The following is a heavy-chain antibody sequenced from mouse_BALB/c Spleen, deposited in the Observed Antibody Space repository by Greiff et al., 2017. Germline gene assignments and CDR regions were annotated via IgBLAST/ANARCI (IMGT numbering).Heavy chain of an antibody. Sequence: EVKLMESGGGLVKPGGSLKLSCAASGFTFSSYAMSWVRQSPEKRLEWVAEISSGGSYTYYPDTVTGRFTISRDNAKNTLYLEMSSLRSEDTAMYYCARDGSSPYYYAMDYWGQGTSVTVSS. J-gene: IGHJ4*01. CDR1: GFTFSSYA. D-gene: IGHD1-1*01. CDR2: ISSGGSYT. CDR3: ARDGSSPYYYAMDY. V-gene: IGHV5-9-4*01.